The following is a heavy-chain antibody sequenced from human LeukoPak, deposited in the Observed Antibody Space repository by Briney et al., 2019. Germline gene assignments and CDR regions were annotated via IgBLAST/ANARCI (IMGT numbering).Heavy chain of an antibody. CDR3: AKGSSSWYESAGFDY. V-gene: IGHV3-23*01. CDR1: GFTSSSYA. CDR2: ISGSGGST. J-gene: IGHJ4*02. Sequence: GGSLRLSCAASGFTSSSYAMSWVRQAPGKGLEWVSGISGSGGSTYYADSVRGRFTISRDNSKNTLYLQMNSLRAEDTAVYYCAKGSSSWYESAGFDYWGQGTLVTVSS. D-gene: IGHD6-13*01.